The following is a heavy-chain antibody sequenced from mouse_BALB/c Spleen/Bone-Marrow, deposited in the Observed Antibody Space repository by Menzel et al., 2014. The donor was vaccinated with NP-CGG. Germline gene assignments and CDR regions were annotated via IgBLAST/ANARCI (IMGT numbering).Heavy chain of an antibody. CDR3: SRGAFYFDF. Sequence: EVQRVESGPGLVKPSQSLSLTCTVTGYSITSDYAWNWIRQFPGNKLEWLGYICFSGGTTHNPSLESRISITRDTSKNQFFLQLNSVTTEDTATYYCSRGAFYFDFWGHGTTLTVSS. CDR2: ICFSGGT. CDR1: GYSITSDYA. J-gene: IGHJ2*01. V-gene: IGHV3-2*02.